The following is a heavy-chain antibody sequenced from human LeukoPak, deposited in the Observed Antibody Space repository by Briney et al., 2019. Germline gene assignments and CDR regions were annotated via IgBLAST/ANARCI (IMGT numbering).Heavy chain of an antibody. D-gene: IGHD6-6*01. V-gene: IGHV3-23*01. J-gene: IGHJ4*02. CDR1: GFSFTSYA. Sequence: GGSLRLSCAASGFSFTSYAMNWVRQAPGKGLEWVTSISGSGRSTNYADSVKGRFTISRDNFKNTLYLQMNSLRVEDTAVYYCAKDDTSSFEYWGQGTLVTVSS. CDR3: AKDDTSSFEY. CDR2: ISGSGRST.